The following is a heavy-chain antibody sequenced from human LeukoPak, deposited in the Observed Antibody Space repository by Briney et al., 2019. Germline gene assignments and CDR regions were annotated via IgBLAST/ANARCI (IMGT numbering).Heavy chain of an antibody. V-gene: IGHV4-59*01. CDR2: IYYSGST. CDR1: GGSISSYY. Sequence: PSETLSLTCTVPGGSISSYYWSWIRQPPGKGLEWIGYIYYSGSTNYNPSLKSRVTISVDTSKNQFSLKLSSVTAADTAVYYCARGTAAGTTGIDYWGQGTLVTVSS. D-gene: IGHD6-13*01. CDR3: ARGTAAGTTGIDY. J-gene: IGHJ4*02.